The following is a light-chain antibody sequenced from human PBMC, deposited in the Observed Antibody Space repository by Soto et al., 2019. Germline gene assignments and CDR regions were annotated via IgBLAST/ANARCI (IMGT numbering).Light chain of an antibody. J-gene: IGKJ1*01. Sequence: IQMTQSQSSRSASVGYRVTLSCRASQDIRNALGWYHQKPGKPPKVLIYGASNFQSGVPPRFSGSGSGTDFTLAISSLQPEDSATYYCLQDINYPWTFGQGTKVDIK. CDR2: GAS. V-gene: IGKV1-6*01. CDR1: QDIRNA. CDR3: LQDINYPWT.